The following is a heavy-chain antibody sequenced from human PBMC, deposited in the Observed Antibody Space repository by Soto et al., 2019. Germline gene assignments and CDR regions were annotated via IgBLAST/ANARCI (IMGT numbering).Heavy chain of an antibody. CDR1: GGRSRNLG. D-gene: IGHD2-15*01. J-gene: IGHJ4*02. CDR2: ISSDGSDK. CDR3: VKGSEVARQELDY. Sequence: HRWAASGGRSRNLGIHWIRQDPGKGLEWVAAISSDGSDKYYSESVKGRFTISRDNSKNTLFLQMNSLRVEDTAVYYCVKGSEVARQELDYWVQGTLVTVSS. V-gene: IGHV3-30*18.